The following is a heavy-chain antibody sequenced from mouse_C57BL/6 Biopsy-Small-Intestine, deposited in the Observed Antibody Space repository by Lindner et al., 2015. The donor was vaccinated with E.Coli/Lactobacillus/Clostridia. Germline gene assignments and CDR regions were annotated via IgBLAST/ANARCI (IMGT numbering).Heavy chain of an antibody. CDR3: ARLYGSSTSWFAY. Sequence: VQLQESGPELVKPGASVKISCKASGYAFSSSWMNWVKQRPGKGLEWIGRIYPGDGDTNYNGKFKGKATLTADKSSSTAYMQLSSLTSEDSAVYFCARLYGSSTSWFAYWGQGTLVTVSA. CDR2: IYPGDGDT. V-gene: IGHV1-82*01. D-gene: IGHD1-1*01. J-gene: IGHJ3*01. CDR1: GYAFSSSW.